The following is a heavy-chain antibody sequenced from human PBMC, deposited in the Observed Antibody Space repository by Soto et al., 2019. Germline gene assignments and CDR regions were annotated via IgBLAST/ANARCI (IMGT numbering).Heavy chain of an antibody. Sequence: EVHLVESGGGLVQPGGSLRLSCAASGFTFSNSWMHWVRQAPGKGLVWVSRIKSDGTYTNYADSVKGRLTISRDNAERTLYLPMNRPRVEETAVYFCGTGVSGYLRNGYWGQGTQVTVS. V-gene: IGHV3-74*01. CDR3: GTGVSGYLRNGY. D-gene: IGHD5-12*01. J-gene: IGHJ4*02. CDR1: GFTFSNSW. CDR2: IKSDGTYT.